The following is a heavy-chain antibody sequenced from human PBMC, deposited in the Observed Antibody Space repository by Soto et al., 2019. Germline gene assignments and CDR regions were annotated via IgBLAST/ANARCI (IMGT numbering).Heavy chain of an antibody. CDR1: GFTFSSYA. D-gene: IGHD3-3*01. Sequence: EVQLLESGGGLVQPGGSLRLSCAASGFTFSSYAMSWVRQAPGKGLEWVSAISGTGGSTYYADSVKGRFTISRGNSKNTLYLQMNSLRAEDTALYYCAKANYDFWSGYYGYYYYGMDVWGQGTTVTVSS. CDR3: AKANYDFWSGYYGYYYYGMDV. CDR2: ISGTGGST. V-gene: IGHV3-23*01. J-gene: IGHJ6*02.